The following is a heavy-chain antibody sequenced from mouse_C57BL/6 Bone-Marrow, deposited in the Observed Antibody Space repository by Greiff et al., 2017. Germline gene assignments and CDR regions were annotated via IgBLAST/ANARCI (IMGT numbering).Heavy chain of an antibody. CDR1: GYTFTSYT. CDR3: ARVDYGSSYEGY. V-gene: IGHV1-4*01. CDR2: INPSSGYT. Sequence: VQLQQSGAELARPGASVKMSCKASGYTFTSYTMHWVKQRPGQGLEWIGYINPSSGYTKYNQKFKDKATLTADKSSSTAYMQLSSLTSEDSAVYYCARVDYGSSYEGYWGQGTTLTVSS. D-gene: IGHD1-1*01. J-gene: IGHJ2*01.